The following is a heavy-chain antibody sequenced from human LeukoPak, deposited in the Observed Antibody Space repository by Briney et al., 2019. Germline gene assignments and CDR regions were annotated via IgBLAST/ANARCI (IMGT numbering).Heavy chain of an antibody. CDR2: INPSGGST. CDR3: ARERRDYYDSSGYGMDV. D-gene: IGHD3-22*01. CDR1: GYTFTSYY. Sequence: ASVKVSCKASGYTFTSYYMHWVRQAPGQGLEWMGIINPSGGSTSYAQKFQGRVTMTRDTSTSTVYMELSSLRSEDTDVYYCARERRDYYDSSGYGMDVWGQGTSVTVSS. V-gene: IGHV1-46*01. J-gene: IGHJ6*02.